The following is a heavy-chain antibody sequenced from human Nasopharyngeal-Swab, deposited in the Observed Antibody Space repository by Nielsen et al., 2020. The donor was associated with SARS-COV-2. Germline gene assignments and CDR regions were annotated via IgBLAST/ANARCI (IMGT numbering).Heavy chain of an antibody. D-gene: IGHD1-26*01. J-gene: IGHJ6*02. CDR3: ASQGSGSYYLLYYYYGMDV. V-gene: IGHV4-39*01. CDR2: IYYSGST. Sequence: RQAPGKGVEWIGSIYYSGSTYYNPSLKSRVTISVDTSKNQFSLKLSSVTAADTAVYYCASQGSGSYYLLYYYYGMDVWGQGTTVTVSS.